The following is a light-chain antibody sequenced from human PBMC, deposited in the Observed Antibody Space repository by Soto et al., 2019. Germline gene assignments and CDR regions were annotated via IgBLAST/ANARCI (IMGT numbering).Light chain of an antibody. J-gene: IGKJ4*01. CDR3: QQYGSSPLT. CDR1: QSVSRSY. V-gene: IGKV3-20*01. Sequence: EIVLTQTPGTLSLSPGERATLSCGASQSVSRSYLAWYQQKPGQAPRLLIYVASSRATGIPDRFSGSGSGTDFTLTIRRLEPEDFAGYYGQQYGSSPLTFGGGTKV. CDR2: VAS.